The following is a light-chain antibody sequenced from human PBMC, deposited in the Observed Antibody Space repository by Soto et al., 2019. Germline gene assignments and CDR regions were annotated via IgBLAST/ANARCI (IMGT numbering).Light chain of an antibody. CDR2: DNN. Sequence: QSVLTQPPSVSAAPGQRVTISCSGSRSNMGINYVSWYQQLPGTAPKVLIYDNNKRPSGIPDRFSGSKSGTSASLAISGLRSEDEAHYYCAAWDDRLEGVVLGGGTKLTVL. CDR1: RSNMGINY. CDR3: AAWDDRLEGVV. V-gene: IGLV1-51*01. J-gene: IGLJ3*02.